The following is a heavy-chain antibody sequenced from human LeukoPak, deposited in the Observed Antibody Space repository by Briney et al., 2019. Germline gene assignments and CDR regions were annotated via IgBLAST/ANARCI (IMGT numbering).Heavy chain of an antibody. J-gene: IGHJ4*01. V-gene: IGHV4-59*11. Sequence: SETLSLTCNFSAVSISRHFWSWLRQTPEKGLEWLGYVFSSGSTNYNPSLKSRITISLDTSKHQFSLTLNSVTAADTAVYYCAREYDYWGLGTLVTVSS. CDR1: AVSISRHF. CDR3: AREYDY. CDR2: VFSSGST.